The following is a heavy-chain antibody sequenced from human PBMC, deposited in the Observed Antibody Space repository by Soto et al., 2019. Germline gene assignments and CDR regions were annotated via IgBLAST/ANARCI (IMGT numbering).Heavy chain of an antibody. CDR1: GFTFSSYS. CDR2: ISSSSSYI. V-gene: IGHV3-21*01. J-gene: IGHJ6*02. Sequence: EVQLVESGGGLVKPGGSLRLSCAASGFTFSSYSMNWVRQAPGKGLEWVSSISSSSSYIYYADSVKGRFTISRDNAKNSLYLQMNSLRAEDTAVYYCARGMRDYYCYGMDVWGQGTTVTVSS. CDR3: ARGMRDYYCYGMDV.